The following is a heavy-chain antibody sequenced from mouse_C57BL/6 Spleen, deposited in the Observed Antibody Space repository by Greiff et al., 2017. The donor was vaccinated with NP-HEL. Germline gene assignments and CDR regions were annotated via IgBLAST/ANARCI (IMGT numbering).Heavy chain of an antibody. CDR1: GFTFTDYY. CDR2: IRNKANGYTT. CDR3: ARSDGNYGRAMDY. J-gene: IGHJ4*01. D-gene: IGHD2-1*01. Sequence: DVMLVESGGGLVQPGGSLSLSCAASGFTFTDYYMSWVRQPPGKALEWLGFIRNKANGYTTEYSASVKGRFTISRDNSHSILYLQMNALRAEDSATYYCARSDGNYGRAMDYWGQGTSVTVSS. V-gene: IGHV7-3*01.